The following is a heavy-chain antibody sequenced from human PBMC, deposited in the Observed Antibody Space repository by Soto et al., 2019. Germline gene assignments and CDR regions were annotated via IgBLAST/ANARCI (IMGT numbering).Heavy chain of an antibody. Sequence: ASVKVSCKASGYTFTNYGISWVRQAPGQGLEWMGWISAYNDNPNYAQKLQGRVTMTTDTSTSTAYMELRSLRSDDTAVYYCAKSRGRGYYASSYWGQGTLVTVS. D-gene: IGHD3-22*01. CDR1: GYTFTNYG. V-gene: IGHV1-18*01. CDR2: ISAYNDNP. CDR3: AKSRGRGYYASSY. J-gene: IGHJ4*02.